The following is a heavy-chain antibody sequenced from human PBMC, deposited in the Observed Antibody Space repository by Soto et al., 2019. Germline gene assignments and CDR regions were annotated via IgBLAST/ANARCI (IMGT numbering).Heavy chain of an antibody. D-gene: IGHD4-17*01. J-gene: IGHJ4*02. CDR1: GGSISSYY. CDR2: IYYRGST. Sequence: SETLSLTCTVSGGSISSYYWSWIRQPPGKGLEWIGYIYYRGSTNYNPSLKSRVTILVDTSKNQFSLKLSSVTAADTAVYYCARDLTTVTSLWGQGTLVTVSS. V-gene: IGHV4-59*12. CDR3: ARDLTTVTSL.